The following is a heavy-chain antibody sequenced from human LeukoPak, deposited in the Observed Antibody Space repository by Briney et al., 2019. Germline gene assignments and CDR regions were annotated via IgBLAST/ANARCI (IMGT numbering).Heavy chain of an antibody. Sequence: AGGSLRLSWAASGLSFSTSAMHWVRQAPGKGREYVAAISSDGGSTYHADSVKGRFTISRDNSKNTLYLQMGSLRTEDMAMYYCARSSDTRFGELVLWGQGPLVTVSS. CDR2: ISSDGGST. J-gene: IGHJ1*01. CDR1: GLSFSTSA. D-gene: IGHD3-16*01. V-gene: IGHV3-64*02. CDR3: ARSSDTRFGELVL.